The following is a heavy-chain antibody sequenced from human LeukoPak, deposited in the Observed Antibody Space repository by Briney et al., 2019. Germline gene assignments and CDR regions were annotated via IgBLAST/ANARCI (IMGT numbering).Heavy chain of an antibody. D-gene: IGHD2-2*02. Sequence: PGGSLRLSCAASGFTFSNYWMHWVRQVPGKGLVWVSRINNDGSGATYADSVKGRFTISRDNAKNTLYLQMNSLRVEDTAVYYCTSLYLMDVWGKGTTVTVSS. V-gene: IGHV3-74*01. CDR2: INNDGSGA. CDR1: GFTFSNYW. CDR3: TSLYLMDV. J-gene: IGHJ6*04.